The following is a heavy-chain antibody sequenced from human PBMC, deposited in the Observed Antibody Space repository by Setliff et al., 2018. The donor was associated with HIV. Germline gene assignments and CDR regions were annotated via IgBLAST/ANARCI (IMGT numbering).Heavy chain of an antibody. J-gene: IGHJ3*02. V-gene: IGHV1-46*01. CDR2: INPGGGTT. CDR3: ARDVGNLIVVVAVDAFDI. CDR1: GYIFTNYY. Sequence: ASVKVSCKASGYIFTNYYVHWVRQAPGQGLEWMGIINPGGGTTSYPRKFRDKVTLTRDTSTSTVYMELTYLRSDDTAVYYCARDVGNLIVVVAVDAFDIWGQGTMVTVSS. D-gene: IGHD2-15*01.